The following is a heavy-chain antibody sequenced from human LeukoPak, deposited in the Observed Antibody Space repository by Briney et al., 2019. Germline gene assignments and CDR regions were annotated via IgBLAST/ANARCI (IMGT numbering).Heavy chain of an antibody. Sequence: PGRSLRLSCAASGFTFSSYAMHWVCQAPGKGLEWVAVISYDGSNKYYADSVKGRFTISRDNSKNTLYLQMNSLRAEDTAVYYCARDKLLMVYAIPYYYYGMDVWGQGTTATVSS. J-gene: IGHJ6*02. D-gene: IGHD2-8*01. CDR1: GFTFSSYA. V-gene: IGHV3-30-3*01. CDR2: ISYDGSNK. CDR3: ARDKLLMVYAIPYYYYGMDV.